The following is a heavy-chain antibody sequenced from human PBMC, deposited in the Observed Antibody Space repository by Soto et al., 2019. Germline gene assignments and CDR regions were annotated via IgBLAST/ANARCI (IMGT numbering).Heavy chain of an antibody. Sequence: PGGSLRLSCAASGFTLEDYAMHWVRQAPGKGLEWVSGISWNSGSIGYADSVKGRFTISRDNAKNSLYLQMNSLRAEDTALYYCAKIGLRFLLSNAFDIWGQGTMVTVSS. V-gene: IGHV3-9*01. CDR2: ISWNSGSI. CDR3: AKIGLRFLLSNAFDI. D-gene: IGHD3-3*01. J-gene: IGHJ3*02. CDR1: GFTLEDYA.